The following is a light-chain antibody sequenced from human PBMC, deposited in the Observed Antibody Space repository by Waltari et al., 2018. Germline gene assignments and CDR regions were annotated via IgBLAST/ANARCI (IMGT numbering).Light chain of an antibody. CDR1: ENISKY. J-gene: IGKJ1*01. CDR2: AAS. V-gene: IGKV3-20*01. Sequence: EIVLTQSPGTLSVSPGERATLSCRASENISKYLTWYQKKPGQAPRLLIYAASTRATGIPDRFSGSGFGTDFSLNISSLEPEDFAVYYCQHYVRLPVTFGQGTKVEIK. CDR3: QHYVRLPVT.